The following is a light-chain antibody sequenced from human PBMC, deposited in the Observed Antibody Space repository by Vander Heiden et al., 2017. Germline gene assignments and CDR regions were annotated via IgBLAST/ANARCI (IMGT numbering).Light chain of an antibody. J-gene: IGKJ4*01. CDR2: GVS. CDR1: QSVRSGY. CDR3: QQHGSSVT. V-gene: IGKV3-20*01. Sequence: IVLTQSPGTLCVSPGERATLSCRASQSVRSGYLAWYQQKPGQAPRLLIHGVSRRATGIPDRFSGSGSGTDFTLTISRLEPEDFAVYYCQQHGSSVTFGGGTKVEIK.